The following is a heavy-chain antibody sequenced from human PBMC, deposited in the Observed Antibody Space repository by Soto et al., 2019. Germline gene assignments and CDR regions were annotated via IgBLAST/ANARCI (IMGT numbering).Heavy chain of an antibody. CDR2: IYHSGST. J-gene: IGHJ4*02. Sequence: SETLSLTCAVSGGSISSGGYSWSWIRQPPGKGLEWIGYIYHSGSTYYNPSLKSRVTISVDRSKNQFSLKLSSVTSADTAVYFCVRSSPYYYDTIGYPYYFDNWGRGTLVTVSS. V-gene: IGHV4-30-2*01. CDR3: VRSSPYYYDTIGYPYYFDN. D-gene: IGHD3-22*01. CDR1: GGSISSGGYS.